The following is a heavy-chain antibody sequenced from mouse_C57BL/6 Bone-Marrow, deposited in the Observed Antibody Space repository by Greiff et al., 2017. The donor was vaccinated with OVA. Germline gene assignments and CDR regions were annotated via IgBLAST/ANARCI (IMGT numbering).Heavy chain of an antibody. J-gene: IGHJ2*01. CDR3: TTGLWLLDY. D-gene: IGHD2-2*01. V-gene: IGHV14-4*01. CDR1: GFNIKDDY. CDR2: IDPENGDT. Sequence: EVQLRQSGAELVRPGASVKLSCTASGFNIKDDYMHWVKQRPEQGLEWIGWIDPENGDTEYASKFQGKATITADTSSNTAYLQLSSLTSEDTAVYYCTTGLWLLDYWGQGTTLTVSS.